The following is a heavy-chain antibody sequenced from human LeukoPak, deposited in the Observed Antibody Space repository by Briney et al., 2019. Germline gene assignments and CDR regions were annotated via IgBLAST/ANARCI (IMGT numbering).Heavy chain of an antibody. D-gene: IGHD6-19*01. V-gene: IGHV3-30-3*02. CDR3: AKEYSSGWHRGPYYYYGMDV. CDR1: TFTFSSYA. Sequence: PGGSLRLSCAASTFTFSSYAMHWVRQAPGKGLEWVAVISYDGSSKYYADSVKGRFTISRDNSKNTLYLQMNSLRAEDTAVYYCAKEYSSGWHRGPYYYYGMDVWGQGTTVTVSS. CDR2: ISYDGSSK. J-gene: IGHJ6*02.